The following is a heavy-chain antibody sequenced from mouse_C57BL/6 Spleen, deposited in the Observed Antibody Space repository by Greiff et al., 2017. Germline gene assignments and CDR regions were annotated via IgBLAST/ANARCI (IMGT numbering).Heavy chain of an antibody. Sequence: EVKVEESGGGLVQPGESLKLSCESNEYEFPSHDMSWVRKTPEKRLELVAAINSDGGSTYYPDTMERRFIISRDNTKKTLYLQMSSLRSEDTALFYCARTGSKHWYFDVWGTGTTVTVSS. D-gene: IGHD2-5*01. V-gene: IGHV5-2*03. CDR3: ARTGSKHWYFDV. J-gene: IGHJ1*03. CDR2: INSDGGST. CDR1: EYEFPSHD.